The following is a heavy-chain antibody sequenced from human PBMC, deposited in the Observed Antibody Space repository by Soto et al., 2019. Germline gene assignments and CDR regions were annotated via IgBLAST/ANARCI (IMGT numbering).Heavy chain of an antibody. J-gene: IGHJ5*02. D-gene: IGHD2-8*01. CDR2: IYYSGST. CDR3: ARNGDCTRPGCIVGWFDP. Sequence: SETLSLTCTVSGGSISSGDYYWSWIRQPPGKGLEWIGYIYYSGSTYYNPSLKSRVTISVDTSKNQFSLKLNSVTAADTAMYYCARNGDCTRPGCIVGWFDPWGLGTLVTVSS. CDR1: GGSISSGDYY. V-gene: IGHV4-30-4*01.